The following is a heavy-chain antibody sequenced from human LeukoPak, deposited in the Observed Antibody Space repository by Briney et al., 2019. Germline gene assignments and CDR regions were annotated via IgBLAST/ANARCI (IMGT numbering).Heavy chain of an antibody. J-gene: IGHJ4*02. V-gene: IGHV7-4-1*02. Sequence: ASVKVSCKASGYTFTGYYMHWVRQAPGQGLEWMGWINTNAGNPTYAQGFTGRFVFSLDTSVSTAYLQITSLKAEDTAVYYCARGDWRIDYWGQGTLVTVSS. CDR3: ARGDWRIDY. CDR1: GYTFTGYY. D-gene: IGHD1-1*01. CDR2: INTNAGNP.